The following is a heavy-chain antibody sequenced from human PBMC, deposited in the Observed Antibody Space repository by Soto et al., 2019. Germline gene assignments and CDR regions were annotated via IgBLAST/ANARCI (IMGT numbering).Heavy chain of an antibody. CDR2: MSSNSIFI. CDR3: VRINYCSSSSCSPFDY. CDR1: GFTFNTYS. J-gene: IGHJ4*02. Sequence: GGSLRLSCAASGFTFNTYSMNWVRQAPGKGLEWVSFMSSNSIFIYYADSVKGRFTISRDNAKNAVYLQMNSLRVEDTAVYYCVRINYCSSSSCSPFDYWGQGTPVTVSS. V-gene: IGHV3-21*01. D-gene: IGHD2-15*01.